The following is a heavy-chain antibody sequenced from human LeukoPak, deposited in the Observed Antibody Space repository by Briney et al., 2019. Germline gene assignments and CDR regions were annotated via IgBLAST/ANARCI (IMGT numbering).Heavy chain of an antibody. V-gene: IGHV1-69*04. Sequence: ASVKVSCKASGVIFGSYTFSWVRQAPGQGLEWMGKITPVSDLAHYAQKFQGRVTFTADTHTGTTYMELRSLRSEDTAVYYCARDRGLGLADSWGQGTLVSVSS. CDR1: GVIFGSYT. J-gene: IGHJ4*02. CDR2: ITPVSDLA. CDR3: ARDRGLGLADS. D-gene: IGHD3-16*01.